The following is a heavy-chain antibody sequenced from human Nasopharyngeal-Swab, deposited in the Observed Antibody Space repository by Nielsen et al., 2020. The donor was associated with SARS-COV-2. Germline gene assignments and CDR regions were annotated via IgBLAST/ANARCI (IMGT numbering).Heavy chain of an antibody. CDR1: GYTFTGYH. Sequence: ASVKVSCKASGYTFTGYHMHWVRPAPGQGLAWMGWINPNSGGTNYAQKFQGRVTMTRDTSISTAYMELSRLRSDDTAVYYCARDPTSVAGTGDYYYGMDVWGQGTTVTVSS. CDR3: ARDPTSVAGTGDYYYGMDV. D-gene: IGHD6-19*01. J-gene: IGHJ6*02. CDR2: INPNSGGT. V-gene: IGHV1-2*02.